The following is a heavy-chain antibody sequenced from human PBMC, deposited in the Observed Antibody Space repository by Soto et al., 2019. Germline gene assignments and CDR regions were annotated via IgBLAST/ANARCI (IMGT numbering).Heavy chain of an antibody. CDR1: GFSPPTGGMR. D-gene: IGHD3-3*02. CDR2: IDYDNDK. Sequence: GAGPTLVNPKQTLTRTCTFYGFSPPTGGMRMSWILQPPGRSPQWLARIDYDNDKFYTKSLKTRLTISKDTYKDQVVLTMSDMDPVDTATFFCARISTISIPDDWGPGIQVTVSS. J-gene: IGHJ4*02. V-gene: IGHV2-70*04. CDR3: ARISTISIPDD.